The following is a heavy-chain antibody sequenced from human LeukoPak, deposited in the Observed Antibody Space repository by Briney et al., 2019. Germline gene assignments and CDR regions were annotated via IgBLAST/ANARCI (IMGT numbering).Heavy chain of an antibody. J-gene: IGHJ3*02. CDR1: GDSISSYY. Sequence: SETLSLTCTVSGDSISSYYWSWIRQPPGKGLEWIGYIYYSGSTNYNPSLKSRVTISVDTSKNQFSLKLSSVTAADTAVYYCARESDFWSGYYYDAFDIWGQGTMVTVSS. D-gene: IGHD3-3*01. CDR3: ARESDFWSGYYYDAFDI. V-gene: IGHV4-59*01. CDR2: IYYSGST.